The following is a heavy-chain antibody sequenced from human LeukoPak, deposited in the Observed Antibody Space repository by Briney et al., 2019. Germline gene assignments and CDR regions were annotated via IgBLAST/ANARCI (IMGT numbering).Heavy chain of an antibody. Sequence: GGSLRLSCAASGFTVSSKYMTWVRQAPGKGLEWVSVIYSGGSTFYADSVRGRFTISRDSSKNTVYLQMSSPRAEDTAVYYCSRGRGSYYDTTGGLDYWGQGTLATVSS. V-gene: IGHV3-53*01. CDR1: GFTVSSKY. D-gene: IGHD3-22*01. CDR3: SRGRGSYYDTTGGLDY. CDR2: IYSGGST. J-gene: IGHJ4*02.